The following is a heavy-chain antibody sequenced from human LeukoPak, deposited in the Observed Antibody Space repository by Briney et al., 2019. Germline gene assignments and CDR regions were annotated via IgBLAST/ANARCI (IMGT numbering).Heavy chain of an antibody. CDR1: GFTFSSYA. V-gene: IGHV3-23*01. CDR2: ISGSGGST. Sequence: GGSLRLSCAASGFTFSSYAMSWVREAPGKGLEGVSAISGSGGSTYYADSVKGRFTISRDNSKNTLYLQMNSLRAEDTAVYYCAKDLGGGSGSYFDAFDIWGQGTMVTVSS. D-gene: IGHD3-10*01. CDR3: AKDLGGGSGSYFDAFDI. J-gene: IGHJ3*02.